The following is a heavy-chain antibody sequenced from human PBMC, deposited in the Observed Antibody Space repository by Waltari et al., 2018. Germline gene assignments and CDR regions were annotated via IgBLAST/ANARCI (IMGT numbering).Heavy chain of an antibody. CDR3: ARSWFDP. J-gene: IGHJ5*02. V-gene: IGHV4-39*07. Sequence: QLQLQESGPGLVKPSETLSLTCTVSGGSISSSSYYWGWIRQPPGKGLGWIGSIYYSGSTYYNPSLKSRVTISVDTSKNQFSLKLSSVTAADTAVYYCARSWFDPWGQGTLVTVSS. CDR2: IYYSGST. CDR1: GGSISSSSYY.